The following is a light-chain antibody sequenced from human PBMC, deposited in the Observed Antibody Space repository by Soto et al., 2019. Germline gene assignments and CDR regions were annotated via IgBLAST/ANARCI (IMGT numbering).Light chain of an antibody. CDR3: SSYTSSNTPLV. Sequence: QSALTQPASVSGSPGQSITISCTGTTSDVGGHNSVSWYQQYPGKAPKLMIYEVTNRPSGVSNRFSGSKSGNTASLTISGLQTEDEADYYCSSYTSSNTPLVFGAGIKLTVL. V-gene: IGLV2-14*01. CDR1: TSDVGGHNS. J-gene: IGLJ1*01. CDR2: EVT.